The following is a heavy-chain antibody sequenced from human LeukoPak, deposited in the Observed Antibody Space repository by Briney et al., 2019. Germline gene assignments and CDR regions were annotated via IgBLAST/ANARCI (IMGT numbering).Heavy chain of an antibody. D-gene: IGHD5-18*01. CDR3: ARTGYDIRPFDT. J-gene: IGHJ3*02. CDR1: GGSISISNYY. CDR2: IYYSGST. V-gene: IGHV4-39*01. Sequence: SETLSLTCTVSGGSISISNYYWGWLRQPPGKDLEYIATIYYSGSTHYNPSLTSRVTISLDSSKNQFSLKLNSVTAADTAVYYCARTGYDIRPFDTWGQGTMVTVSS.